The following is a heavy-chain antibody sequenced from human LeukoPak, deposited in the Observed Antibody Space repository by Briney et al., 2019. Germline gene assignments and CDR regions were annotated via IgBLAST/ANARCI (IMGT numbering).Heavy chain of an antibody. D-gene: IGHD6-13*01. CDR1: GFTFSGYN. V-gene: IGHV3-21*04. J-gene: IGHJ6*02. CDR3: AKDGGSSPKYGMDV. Sequence: PGGSLRLSCAASGFTFSGYNMNWVRQAPGKGLEWASSISTSSDYVYYADSVKGRFTISRDNAKNSLYLQMNSLRAEDTALYYCAKDGGSSPKYGMDVWGQGTTVTISS. CDR2: ISTSSDYV.